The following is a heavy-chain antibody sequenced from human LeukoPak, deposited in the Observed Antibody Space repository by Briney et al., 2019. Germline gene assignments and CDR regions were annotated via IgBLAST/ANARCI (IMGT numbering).Heavy chain of an antibody. CDR1: GGSISTYY. V-gene: IGHV4-4*09. Sequence: SETLSLTCTVSGGSISTYYWSWIRQPPGEGLEWIGYIYTSGSTNYNPSLKSRVTISVDTSKNQFSLKLSSVTAADTAVYYCARYSSSWNYYYYYGMDVWGQGTTVTVSS. CDR3: ARYSSSWNYYYYYGMDV. CDR2: IYTSGST. D-gene: IGHD6-13*01. J-gene: IGHJ6*02.